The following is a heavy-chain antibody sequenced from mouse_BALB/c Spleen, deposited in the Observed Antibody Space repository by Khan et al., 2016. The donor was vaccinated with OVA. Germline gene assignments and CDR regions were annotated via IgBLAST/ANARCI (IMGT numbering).Heavy chain of an antibody. CDR1: GFTFSSYS. Sequence: VQLKESGGDLVKPGGSLKLSCAASGFTFSSYSMSWVRQTPDKRLEWVATISSGGDYTYYPDNVKGRFTISRANAKNTLYLQMSSLKYEDTAMYYCASHLTGSFAYWGQGTLVTVSA. CDR2: ISSGGDYT. D-gene: IGHD4-1*01. V-gene: IGHV5-6*01. J-gene: IGHJ3*01. CDR3: ASHLTGSFAY.